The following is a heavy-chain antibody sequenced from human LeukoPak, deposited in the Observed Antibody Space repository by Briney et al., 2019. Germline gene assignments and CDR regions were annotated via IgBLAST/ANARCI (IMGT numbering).Heavy chain of an antibody. V-gene: IGHV1-2*02. J-gene: IGHJ3*02. CDR1: GYTFTDYY. CDR2: INPNSGGT. Sequence: ASVKVSCKASGYTFTDYYIHWVRQAPGQGLEWMGWINPNSGGTKYARRFQGRVTMTRDASISTAYTELSSLRSDDTAVYYCARVVDGYNYGAFDIRGQGTVVTVSS. CDR3: ARVVDGYNYGAFDI. D-gene: IGHD5-24*01.